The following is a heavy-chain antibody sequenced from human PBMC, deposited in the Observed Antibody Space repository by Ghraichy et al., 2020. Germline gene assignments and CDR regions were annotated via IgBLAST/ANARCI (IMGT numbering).Heavy chain of an antibody. V-gene: IGHV3-48*02. CDR3: ARDHDYGDYGWFDP. D-gene: IGHD4-17*01. CDR1: GFTFSSYS. Sequence: LSLTCAASGFTFSSYSMNWVRQAPGKGLEWVSYISSSSTIYYADSVKGRFTISRDNAKNSLYLQMNSLRDEDTAVYYCARDHDYGDYGWFDPWGQGTLVTVSS. CDR2: ISSSSTI. J-gene: IGHJ5*02.